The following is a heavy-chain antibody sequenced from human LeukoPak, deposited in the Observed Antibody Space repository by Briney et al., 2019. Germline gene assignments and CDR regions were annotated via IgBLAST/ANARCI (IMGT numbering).Heavy chain of an antibody. CDR1: GFTFSSYA. CDR2: ISYDGSNK. D-gene: IGHD5-24*01. V-gene: IGHV3-30-3*01. Sequence: GGSLRLSCAASGFTFSSYAMHWVRQAPGKGLGSVAVISYDGSNKYYADSVKGRFTISRDNSKNTLYLQMNSLRAEDTAVYYCARVERWLQRAYYYGMDVWGQGTTVTVSS. CDR3: ARVERWLQRAYYYGMDV. J-gene: IGHJ6*02.